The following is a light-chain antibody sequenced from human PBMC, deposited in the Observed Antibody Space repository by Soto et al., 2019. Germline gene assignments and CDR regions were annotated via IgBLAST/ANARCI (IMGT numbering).Light chain of an antibody. Sequence: IQMTQSPSSLSASVGDRVTITCRASQSIRNNLNWYQQKPGKAPKLLIHTASTLQSGVPSRFSGSGSGTDFTLTISNLQPEDFATYYCQQSYRTPLTFGQGAKLEIK. CDR3: QQSYRTPLT. J-gene: IGKJ2*01. CDR2: TAS. CDR1: QSIRNN. V-gene: IGKV1-39*01.